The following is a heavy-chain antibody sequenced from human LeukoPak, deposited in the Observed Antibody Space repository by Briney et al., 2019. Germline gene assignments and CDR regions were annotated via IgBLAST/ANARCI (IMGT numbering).Heavy chain of an antibody. V-gene: IGHV3-30*04. D-gene: IGHD3-22*01. Sequence: PGGSLRLSCAASGFTFSSYAMHWVRQAPGRGLEWVAVISYDGSIKYYADSVKGRFTISRDNSKNTLYPQMSSLRAEDTAVYYCARDKEGITMIVVVTILSGAFDIWGQGTMVTASS. CDR2: ISYDGSIK. CDR3: ARDKEGITMIVVVTILSGAFDI. J-gene: IGHJ3*02. CDR1: GFTFSSYA.